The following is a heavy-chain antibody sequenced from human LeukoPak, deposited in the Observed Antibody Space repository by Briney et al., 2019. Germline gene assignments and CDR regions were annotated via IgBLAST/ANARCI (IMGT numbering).Heavy chain of an antibody. J-gene: IGHJ6*02. CDR1: GFIFNNYA. CDR3: AKDLMGTHGYGMDV. V-gene: IGHV3-9*01. D-gene: IGHD1-1*01. Sequence: GGSLRLSRAGSGFIFNNYAMHWVRQPPGKGLEWVSGISWNSGTIDYADSVRGRFTISRDNAKNSLYLQMNSLRAEDTALYYCAKDLMGTHGYGMDVWGQGTTVTVSS. CDR2: ISWNSGTI.